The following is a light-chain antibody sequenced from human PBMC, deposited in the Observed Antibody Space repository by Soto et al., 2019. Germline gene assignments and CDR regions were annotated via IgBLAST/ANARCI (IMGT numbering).Light chain of an antibody. V-gene: IGKV3-20*01. Sequence: EIVLTQSPGTLSLSPGEGATLSCRASQSISSSYLAWYQQKPGQAPRLLIYGASSRATGIPDRFSGSGSGTDSTLTISRLEPEDFAVYFCQQYAGSPYTFGQGTKLEIK. CDR3: QQYAGSPYT. J-gene: IGKJ2*01. CDR2: GAS. CDR1: QSISSSY.